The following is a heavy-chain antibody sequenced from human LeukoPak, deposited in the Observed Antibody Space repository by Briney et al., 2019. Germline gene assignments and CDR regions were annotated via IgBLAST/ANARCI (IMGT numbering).Heavy chain of an antibody. J-gene: IGHJ4*02. V-gene: IGHV1-2*02. Sequence: ASVKVSCKASGYTFTGYYMHWVRQAPGQGLEWMGWINPNSGGTNYAQKFQGRVTMTRDTSISTAYMELSRLRSEDTAVYYCATLRFLEWLPVDYWGQGTLVTVSS. CDR3: ATLRFLEWLPVDY. CDR1: GYTFTGYY. D-gene: IGHD3-3*01. CDR2: INPNSGGT.